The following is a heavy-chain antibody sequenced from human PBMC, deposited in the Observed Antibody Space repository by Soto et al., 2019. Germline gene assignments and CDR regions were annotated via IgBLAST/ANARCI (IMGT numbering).Heavy chain of an antibody. CDR2: ISGSSSTI. Sequence: GGSLRLSCAASGFTFSSYNMNWVRQAPGKGLEWVSYISGSSSTIYYADSVKGRFTISRDNAKNSLYLQMNSLRAEDTALYYCARDVIWGSFGLRYWGQGTLVTVSS. D-gene: IGHD3-16*01. V-gene: IGHV3-48*01. CDR1: GFTFSSYN. CDR3: ARDVIWGSFGLRY. J-gene: IGHJ1*01.